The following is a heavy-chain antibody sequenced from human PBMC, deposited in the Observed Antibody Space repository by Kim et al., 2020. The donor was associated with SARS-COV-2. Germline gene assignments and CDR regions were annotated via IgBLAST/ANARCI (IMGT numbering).Heavy chain of an antibody. CDR1: GYTFTSYG. CDR3: ARGLMITFGGVIVTQYYFDY. J-gene: IGHJ4*02. Sequence: ASVKVSCKASGYTFTSYGITWVRQAPGQGLEWMGWISGYNGNTNYAQKVQGRVTMTTDTSTSTAYMELRSLRSDDTAVYYCARGLMITFGGVIVTQYYFDYWGQGTLVTVSS. V-gene: IGHV1-18*04. D-gene: IGHD3-16*02. CDR2: ISGYNGNT.